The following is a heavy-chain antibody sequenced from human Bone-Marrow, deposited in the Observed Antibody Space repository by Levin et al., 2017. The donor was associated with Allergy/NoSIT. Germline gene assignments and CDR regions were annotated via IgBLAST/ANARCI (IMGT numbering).Heavy chain of an antibody. CDR2: INHSGST. Sequence: TSETLSLTCAVYGGSFSGYYWSWIRQPPGKGLEWIGEINHSGSTNYNPSLKSRVTISVDTSKNQFSLKLSSVTAADTAVYYCARARRKGYSSSNDAFDIWGQGTMVTVSS. CDR1: GGSFSGYY. V-gene: IGHV4-34*01. CDR3: ARARRKGYSSSNDAFDI. J-gene: IGHJ3*02. D-gene: IGHD6-13*01.